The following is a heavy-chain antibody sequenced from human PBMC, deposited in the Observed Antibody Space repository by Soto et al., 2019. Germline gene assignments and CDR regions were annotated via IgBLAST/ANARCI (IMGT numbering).Heavy chain of an antibody. Sequence: SVKVSCKASGGTFSSYAISWVRQAPGQGLEWMGGIIPIFGTANYAQKFQGRVTITADKSTSTAYMELSSLRSEDTAVYYCARELYCSGCSCYRDAFDIWGQGTMVTVSS. CDR1: GGTFSSYA. D-gene: IGHD2-15*01. CDR2: IIPIFGTA. V-gene: IGHV1-69*06. CDR3: ARELYCSGCSCYRDAFDI. J-gene: IGHJ3*02.